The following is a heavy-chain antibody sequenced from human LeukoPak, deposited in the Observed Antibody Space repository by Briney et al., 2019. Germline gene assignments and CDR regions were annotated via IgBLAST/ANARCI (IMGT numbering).Heavy chain of an antibody. V-gene: IGHV3-7*01. Sequence: GGSLRLSCAASGFNFSSFWMNWVRQVPGKGLEWVANIKQDGSEKYYVDSVKGRFTISRDNAKNSLHLQMNSLRAEDTAVYYCARLGSHGYYYDGMDVWGQGTSVTVSS. CDR3: ARLGSHGYYYDGMDV. CDR1: GFNFSSFW. D-gene: IGHD3-16*01. J-gene: IGHJ6*02. CDR2: IKQDGSEK.